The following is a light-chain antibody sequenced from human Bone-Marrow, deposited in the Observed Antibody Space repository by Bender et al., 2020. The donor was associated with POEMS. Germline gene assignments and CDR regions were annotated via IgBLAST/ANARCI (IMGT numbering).Light chain of an antibody. CDR3: QSYDNSLGGWV. J-gene: IGLJ3*02. V-gene: IGLV2-14*02. CDR1: SSDVGGYKL. Sequence: QSALTQPASVSGSPGQSITISCTGTSSDVGGYKLVSWYQQHLGKTPKLLIYEDTERPSGVPDRFSGSKSGTSASLAITGLQAEDEGDYYCQSYDNSLGGWVFGGGTKLTVL. CDR2: EDT.